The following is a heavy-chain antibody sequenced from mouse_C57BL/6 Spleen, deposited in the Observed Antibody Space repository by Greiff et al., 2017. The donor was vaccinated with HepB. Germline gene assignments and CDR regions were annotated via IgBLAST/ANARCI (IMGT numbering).Heavy chain of an antibody. J-gene: IGHJ4*01. CDR2: IWSGGST. CDR3: ARNREVLTGYAMDY. D-gene: IGHD4-1*01. V-gene: IGHV2-2*01. Sequence: QVQLKDSGPGLVQPSQSLSITCTVSGFSLTSYGVHWVRQSPGKGLEWLGVIWSGGSTDYNAAFISRLSISKDNSKSQVFFKMNSLQADDTAIYYCARNREVLTGYAMDYWGQRTSVTVSS. CDR1: GFSLTSYG.